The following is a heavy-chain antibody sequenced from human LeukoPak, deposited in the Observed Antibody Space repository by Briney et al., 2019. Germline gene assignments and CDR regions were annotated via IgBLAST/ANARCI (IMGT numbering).Heavy chain of an antibody. J-gene: IGHJ6*02. CDR1: GFTFSSYS. Sequence: GGSLRLSCAASGFTFSSYSMNWVRQAPGKGLEWVSYISSSSSTIYYADSVKGRFTISRDNAKNSRYLQMNSLRTEDTAVYYCARDTTSDIVVGFYYYYYGMDVWGQGTTVTVSS. D-gene: IGHD2-2*01. CDR3: ARDTTSDIVVGFYYYYYGMDV. CDR2: ISSSSSTI. V-gene: IGHV3-48*01.